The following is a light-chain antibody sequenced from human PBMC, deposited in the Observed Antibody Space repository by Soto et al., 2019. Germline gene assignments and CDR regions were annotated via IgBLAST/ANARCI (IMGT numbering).Light chain of an antibody. Sequence: DIVMTQSPDSLAVSLGERATINCRSSQSVLFRSNKKNYLAWYQKKPGQPPKLLIYWASSRESGVPDRFSGSGSGTNFTLTISSLQAEDVAVYYCLQYYGTQWTFGQGTKVEIE. CDR1: QSVLFRSNKKNY. J-gene: IGKJ1*01. V-gene: IGKV4-1*01. CDR3: LQYYGTQWT. CDR2: WAS.